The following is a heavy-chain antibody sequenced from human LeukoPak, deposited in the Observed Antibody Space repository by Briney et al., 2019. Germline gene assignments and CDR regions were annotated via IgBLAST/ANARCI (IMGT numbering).Heavy chain of an antibody. Sequence: GGSLRLSCAASGFTLKTYSMNWVRQAPGKGLEWVSSISSSSSYIYYADSVKGRFTISRDNAKNSLYLQMNSLRAEDTAVYYCAKDPTHYRVWDYYETIGLSYWGQGTLVTVSS. CDR1: GFTLKTYS. CDR2: ISSSSSYI. V-gene: IGHV3-21*01. D-gene: IGHD3-22*01. J-gene: IGHJ4*02. CDR3: AKDPTHYRVWDYYETIGLSY.